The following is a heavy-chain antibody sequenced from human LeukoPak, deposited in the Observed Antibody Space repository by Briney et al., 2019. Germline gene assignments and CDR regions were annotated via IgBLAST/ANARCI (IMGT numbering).Heavy chain of an antibody. Sequence: ASVKVSCKASGYTFTSYYLHWVRQAPGQGLEWMGWINPNSGGTNYAQKFQGRVTMTRDTSISTAYMELSRLRSDDTAEYYCARALYYDSSGYYSPSYYYFQHWGQGTLVTVSS. V-gene: IGHV1-2*02. CDR3: ARALYYDSSGYYSPSYYYFQH. D-gene: IGHD3-22*01. CDR1: GYTFTSYY. J-gene: IGHJ1*01. CDR2: INPNSGGT.